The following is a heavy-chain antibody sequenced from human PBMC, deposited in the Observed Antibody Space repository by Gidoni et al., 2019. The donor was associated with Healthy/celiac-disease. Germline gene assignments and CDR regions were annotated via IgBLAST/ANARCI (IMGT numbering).Heavy chain of an antibody. V-gene: IGHV3-30*18. J-gene: IGHJ4*02. CDR1: GFTFSSYG. CDR2: ISYDGSNK. CDR3: AKIVTSFDY. D-gene: IGHD5-12*01. Sequence: QVQLVESVGGVVQPGRSLRLSCAASGFTFSSYGMHWVRQAPGKGLEWVAVISYDGSNKYYADSVKGRFTISRDNSKNTLYLQMNSRRAEDTAVYYCAKIVTSFDYWGQGTLVTVSS.